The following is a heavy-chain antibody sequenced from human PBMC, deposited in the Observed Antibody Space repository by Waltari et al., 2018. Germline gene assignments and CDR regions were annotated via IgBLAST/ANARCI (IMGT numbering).Heavy chain of an antibody. Sequence: EVQLVESGGGLVQPGGSLRLSCAASGFTFRNNWMPWVRQAPGKGLEWVANINQDGSEKYSVESVKVRFTISRDNAKNSLYLQLNSLRADDTAVYYCTRGGDDSSWYWRNWGQGTLVTVSS. D-gene: IGHD6-13*01. V-gene: IGHV3-7*01. J-gene: IGHJ4*02. CDR1: GFTFRNNW. CDR2: INQDGSEK. CDR3: TRGGDDSSWYWRN.